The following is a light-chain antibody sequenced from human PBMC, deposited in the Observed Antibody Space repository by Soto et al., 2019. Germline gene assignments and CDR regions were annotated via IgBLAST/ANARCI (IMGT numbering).Light chain of an antibody. CDR2: AAS. CDR1: QSINTY. J-gene: IGKJ5*01. CDR3: QQSYSTPYT. Sequence: DLQMTQSPSSLSASVGDRVTITCRASQSINTYLNWYQQKPGKAPKLLIYAASSLQSGVPSRFSGSRSGTDFTLTITSLQPEDFATYYCQQSYSTPYTFGQGTRLEI. V-gene: IGKV1-39*01.